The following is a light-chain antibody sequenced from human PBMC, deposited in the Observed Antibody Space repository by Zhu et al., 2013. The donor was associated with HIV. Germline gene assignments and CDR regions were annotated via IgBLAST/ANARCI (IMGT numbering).Light chain of an antibody. J-gene: IGLJ2*01. Sequence: QSVLTQPPSVSGAPGQRVTISCTGSSSNIGAGYDVHWYQQLPGTAPKLLIYGNNNRPSGVPXRFSGSKSGTSASLAITGLQAEDEADYYCQSYDSSLSAVVFGGGTKLTVL. V-gene: IGLV1-40*01. CDR1: SSNIGAGYD. CDR3: QSYDSSLSAVV. CDR2: GNN.